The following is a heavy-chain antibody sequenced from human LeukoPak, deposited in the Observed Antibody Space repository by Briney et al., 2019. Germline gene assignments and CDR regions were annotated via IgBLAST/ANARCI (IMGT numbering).Heavy chain of an antibody. CDR1: GFTFSSYS. CDR3: ARDTGFGEFHLDY. CDR2: ISSSSSYI. D-gene: IGHD3-10*01. V-gene: IGHV3-21*01. J-gene: IGHJ4*02. Sequence: PGGSLRLSCAASGFTFSSYSMNWVRQAPGKGLEWVSSISSSSSYIYYADSVKGRFTIPRDNAKNSLYLQMDSLRAEDTAVYYCARDTGFGEFHLDYWGQGTLVTVSS.